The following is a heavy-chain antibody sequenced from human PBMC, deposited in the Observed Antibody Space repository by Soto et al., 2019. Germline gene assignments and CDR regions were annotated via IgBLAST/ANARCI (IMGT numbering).Heavy chain of an antibody. V-gene: IGHV1-58*01. Sequence: QMHVVQSGPEVKKPGTSVKVSCKGSGFTFSRSAVQWVRQARGQGLEWIGWIVAASGKTDYSQIFQERVTITRDMSTSTAYMELSSLSSDDTAVYYCAATLDWGSYDFGRYPSWGQATLVTVSS. CDR1: GFTFSRSA. CDR2: IVAASGKT. CDR3: AATLDWGSYDFGRYPS. D-gene: IGHD3-16*01. J-gene: IGHJ4*02.